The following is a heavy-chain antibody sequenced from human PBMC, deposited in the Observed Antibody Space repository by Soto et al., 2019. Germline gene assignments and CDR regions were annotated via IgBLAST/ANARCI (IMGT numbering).Heavy chain of an antibody. CDR3: ARGHGVDGLSWVDY. Sequence: QVQLQQWGAGLLKPSETLSLTCAVYGGSFSGYYWSWIRQPPGKGLEWIGEIKPSGSTNYNPSPKSRVTISVDTSTSQFSRKLSSVTAADTAVYYCARGHGVDGLSWVDYWGQGTLVTVSS. V-gene: IGHV4-34*01. D-gene: IGHD2-15*01. CDR1: GGSFSGYY. CDR2: IKPSGST. J-gene: IGHJ4*02.